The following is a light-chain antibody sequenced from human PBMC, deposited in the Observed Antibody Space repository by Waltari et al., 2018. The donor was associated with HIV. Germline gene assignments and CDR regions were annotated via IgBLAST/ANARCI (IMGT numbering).Light chain of an antibody. Sequence: QAALTQPASVSGSPGQAITISCPGTSSDVGGFNLVCWYQQHPGKAPKLVIYEVSTLPLGVSNRFSGSKSGNTASLTISGLQAEDEADYYCCSYAGSSTLVFGGGTKLTVL. V-gene: IGLV2-23*02. CDR2: EVS. CDR3: CSYAGSSTLV. J-gene: IGLJ3*02. CDR1: SSDVGGFNL.